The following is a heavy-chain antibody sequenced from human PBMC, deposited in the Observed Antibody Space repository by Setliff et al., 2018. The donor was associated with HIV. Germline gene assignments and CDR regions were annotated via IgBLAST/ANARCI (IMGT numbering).Heavy chain of an antibody. CDR1: GGSISSSSYY. Sequence: ETLSLTCTVSGGSISSSSYYWGWIRQPPGKGLEWIGSIYYSGTTYYNPSLKSRITISVDTSKNQFSLKVSSVTAADTAVYYCARARGPEGYFDSWGQGTLVTVSS. V-gene: IGHV4-39*07. CDR2: IYYSGTT. J-gene: IGHJ4*02. CDR3: ARARGPEGYFDS. D-gene: IGHD3-10*01.